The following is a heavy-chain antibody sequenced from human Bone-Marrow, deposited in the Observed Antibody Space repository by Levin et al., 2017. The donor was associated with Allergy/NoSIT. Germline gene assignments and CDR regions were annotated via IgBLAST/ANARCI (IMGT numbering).Heavy chain of an antibody. CDR2: INPNNGDT. CDR3: ARDRNSYGLEVES. CDR1: GYTFTGNF. Sequence: ASVKVSCKASGYTFTGNFLHWVRQAPGQGLEWMGWINPNNGDTKYAQKFQGRVTLTRDTSISTAYMELFSLRFDDTAVYYCARDRNSYGLEVESWGQGTLVTVSS. V-gene: IGHV1-2*02. D-gene: IGHD5-18*01. J-gene: IGHJ4*02.